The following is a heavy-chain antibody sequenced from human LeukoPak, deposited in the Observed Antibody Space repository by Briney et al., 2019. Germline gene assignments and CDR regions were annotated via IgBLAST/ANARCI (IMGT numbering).Heavy chain of an antibody. CDR3: ARSPRRQKDAFDI. J-gene: IGHJ3*02. CDR1: GFTFSSYS. V-gene: IGHV3-21*01. Sequence: PGGSLRLSCAASGFTFSSYSVNWVRQAPGKGLEWVSSISERSSYIYYADSMKGRFTISRDNAKNSLYLQMNSLRAEDTAVYYCARSPRRQKDAFDIWGQGTVVTFFS. CDR2: ISERSSYI.